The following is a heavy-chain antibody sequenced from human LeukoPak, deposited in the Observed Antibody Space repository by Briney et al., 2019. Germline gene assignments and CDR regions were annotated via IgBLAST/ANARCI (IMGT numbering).Heavy chain of an antibody. V-gene: IGHV3-9*01. D-gene: IGHD1-1*01. J-gene: IGHJ6*02. CDR3: AKDISNWNGDVYYYGMDV. CDR1: GFTFDDYA. Sequence: PGRSLRLSCAASGFTFDDYAMHWVRQAPGKGLEWVSGISWNSGSIGYADSVKGRFTISRDNAKNSLYLQMNSLRAEDTALYYCAKDISNWNGDVYYYGMDVWGQGTTVTVSS. CDR2: ISWNSGSI.